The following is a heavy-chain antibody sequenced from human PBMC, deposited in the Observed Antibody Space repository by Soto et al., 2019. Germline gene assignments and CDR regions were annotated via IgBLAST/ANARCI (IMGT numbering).Heavy chain of an antibody. D-gene: IGHD3-9*01. CDR1: GGTFSSYA. CDR2: IIPIFGTA. Sequence: ASVKVSCKASGGTFSSYAISWVRQAPGQGLEWMGGIIPIFGTANYAQKFQGRVTITADESTSTAYMELSSLRSEDTAVYYCAKETDYDILMGPILIFDYWGQGTLVTVSS. CDR3: AKETDYDILMGPILIFDY. V-gene: IGHV1-69*13. J-gene: IGHJ4*02.